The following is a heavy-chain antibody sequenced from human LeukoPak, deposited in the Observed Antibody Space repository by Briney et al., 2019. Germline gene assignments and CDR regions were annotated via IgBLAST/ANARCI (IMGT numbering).Heavy chain of an antibody. CDR3: AKGPGSSWPYYFDY. CDR1: GFTFDDYA. V-gene: IGHV3-9*01. Sequence: QPGRSLRLSCAASGFTFDDYAMHWVRQAPGKGLEWVSGISWNSGSIGYADSVKGRFTISRDNAKNSLYLQMNSLRAEDTALYYCAKGPGSSWPYYFDYWGQGTLVTVSS. J-gene: IGHJ4*02. CDR2: ISWNSGSI. D-gene: IGHD6-13*01.